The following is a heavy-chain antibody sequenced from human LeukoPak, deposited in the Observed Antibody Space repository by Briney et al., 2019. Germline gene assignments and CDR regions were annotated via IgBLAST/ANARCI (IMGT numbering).Heavy chain of an antibody. CDR1: GYTFTSYA. CDR3: ARDFGIYGDYDAFDI. CDR2: IIPILGIA. Sequence: SVKVSCKASGYTFTSYAISWVRQAPGQGLEWMGRIIPILGIANYAQKFQGRVTITADKSTSTAYMELSSLRSEDTAVYYCARDFGIYGDYDAFDIWGQGTMVTVSS. V-gene: IGHV1-69*04. D-gene: IGHD4-17*01. J-gene: IGHJ3*02.